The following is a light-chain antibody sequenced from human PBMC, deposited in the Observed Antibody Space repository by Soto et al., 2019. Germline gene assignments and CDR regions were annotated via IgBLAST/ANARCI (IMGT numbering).Light chain of an antibody. CDR1: QSVSSY. Sequence: EIVMTQSPATVSVSPGERATLSCRASQSVSSYLAWYQQKPGQAPRLLIYDASNRATGIPDRFSGSGSGTDFTLTISRLEPEDFAVYYCQQYGSSGTFGQGAKV. CDR2: DAS. V-gene: IGKV3-20*01. CDR3: QQYGSSGT. J-gene: IGKJ1*01.